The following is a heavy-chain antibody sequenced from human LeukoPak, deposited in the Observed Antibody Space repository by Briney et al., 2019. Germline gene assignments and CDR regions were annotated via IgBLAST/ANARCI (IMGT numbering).Heavy chain of an antibody. J-gene: IGHJ3*02. Sequence: SVKVSCKASGGTFSSYAISWVRQAPGQRLEWMGGIIPIFGTANYAQKFQGRVTITADESASTAYMELSSLRSEDTAVYYCARGGITMIVVDPDAFDIWGQGTMVTVSS. CDR3: ARGGITMIVVDPDAFDI. CDR2: IIPIFGTA. D-gene: IGHD3-22*01. CDR1: GGTFSSYA. V-gene: IGHV1-69*13.